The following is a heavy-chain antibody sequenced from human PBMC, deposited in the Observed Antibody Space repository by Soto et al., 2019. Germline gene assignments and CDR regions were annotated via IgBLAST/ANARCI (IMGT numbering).Heavy chain of an antibody. D-gene: IGHD3-10*01. CDR3: AREIPRVTMVRGVIRYYYGMDV. CDR1: GGSISSGGYF. Sequence: SETLSLTCAVSGGSISSGGYFWSWIRQPPGKGLEWIGYIYYSGSTNYNPSLKSRVTISVDTSKNQFSLKLSSVTAADTAVYYCAREIPRVTMVRGVIRYYYGMDVWGQGTTVTVSS. J-gene: IGHJ6*02. CDR2: IYYSGST. V-gene: IGHV4-61*08.